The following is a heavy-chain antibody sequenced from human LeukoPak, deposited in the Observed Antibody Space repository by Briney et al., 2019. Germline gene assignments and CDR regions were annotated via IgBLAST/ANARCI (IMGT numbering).Heavy chain of an antibody. J-gene: IGHJ4*02. D-gene: IGHD2-15*01. CDR2: IYYNGST. CDR1: GGSISSYY. V-gene: IGHV4-59*01. CDR3: ARGSVVAATPFGY. Sequence: RSSETLSLTCTASGGSISSYYWSWIRQPPGKGLEWIGYIYYNGSTNYNPSLKSRVTISVDTSKNQFSLKLSSVTAADTAVYYCARGSVVAATPFGYWGQGTLVTVSS.